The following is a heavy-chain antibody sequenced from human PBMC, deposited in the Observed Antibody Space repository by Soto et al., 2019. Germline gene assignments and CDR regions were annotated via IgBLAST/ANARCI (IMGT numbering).Heavy chain of an antibody. V-gene: IGHV1-18*01. J-gene: IGHJ3*01. CDR1: GYTFTSYG. D-gene: IGHD2-8*01. CDR3: AREQPHVRARVHAFDF. CDR2: ISAYNGNT. Sequence: ASVKVSCKASGYTFTSYGISWVRQAPGQGLEWMGWISAYNGNTNYAQKLQGRVTMTTDTSTSTAYMELRSLRSDDTAVYYCAREQPHVRARVHAFDFLGQGTMVTVSS.